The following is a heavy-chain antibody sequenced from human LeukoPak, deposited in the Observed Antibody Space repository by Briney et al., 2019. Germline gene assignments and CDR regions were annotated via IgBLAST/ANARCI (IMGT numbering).Heavy chain of an antibody. V-gene: IGHV4-39*01. Sequence: SETLSLTCTVSGGSISSSSYYWGWIRQPPGKGLEWTGSIYYSGSTYYNPSLKSRVTISVDTSKNQFSLKLSSVTAADTAVYYCASNFRGTAMGNWGQGTLVTVSS. CDR2: IYYSGST. D-gene: IGHD5-18*01. J-gene: IGHJ4*02. CDR3: ASNFRGTAMGN. CDR1: GGSISSSSYY.